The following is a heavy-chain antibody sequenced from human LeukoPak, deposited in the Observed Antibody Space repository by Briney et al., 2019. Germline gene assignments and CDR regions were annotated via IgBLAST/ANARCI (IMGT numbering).Heavy chain of an antibody. J-gene: IGHJ4*02. CDR1: GGSISSSSYY. CDR2: IYYSGST. V-gene: IGHV4-39*01. CDR3: ARQRIVGATGDWFDY. Sequence: PSETLSLTCTVSGGSISSSSYYWGWIRQPPGKGLEWIGSIYYSGSTYYNPSLKSRVTISVDTSKNQFSLKLSSVTAADTAVYYCARQRIVGATGDWFDYWGQGTLVTVSS. D-gene: IGHD1-26*01.